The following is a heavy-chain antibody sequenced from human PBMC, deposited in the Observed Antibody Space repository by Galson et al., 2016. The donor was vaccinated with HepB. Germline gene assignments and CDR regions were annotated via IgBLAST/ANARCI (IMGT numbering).Heavy chain of an antibody. Sequence: SVKVSCKASGYPFSTYYMHWVRQAPGQGLEWMGIINPSGGTTSSAQKFQGRVTMTRDTSTNTVYMELSSLRSEDTAVYYCAGVPKVSPGATLDYWGQGTLVTVSS. V-gene: IGHV1-46*01. CDR3: AGVPKVSPGATLDY. CDR2: INPSGGTT. D-gene: IGHD4/OR15-4a*01. CDR1: GYPFSTYY. J-gene: IGHJ4*02.